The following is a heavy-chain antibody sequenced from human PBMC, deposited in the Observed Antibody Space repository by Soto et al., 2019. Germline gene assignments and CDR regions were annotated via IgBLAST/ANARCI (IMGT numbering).Heavy chain of an antibody. V-gene: IGHV3-66*01. J-gene: IGHJ4*02. CDR3: AKDLRYTTTSTPY. Sequence: GGSLRLSCAASGFTVSTSYMTWVRQAPGKGLECVAVLYSGGDTYYADSVKDRFTISRDNSRNTLFLQMSSLRAEDTAVYYCAKDLRYTTTSTPYWGQGTLVTVSS. D-gene: IGHD6-6*01. CDR1: GFTVSTSY. CDR2: LYSGGDT.